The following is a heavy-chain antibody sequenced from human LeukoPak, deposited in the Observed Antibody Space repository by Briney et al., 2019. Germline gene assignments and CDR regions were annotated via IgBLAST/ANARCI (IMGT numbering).Heavy chain of an antibody. CDR2: ISWNSGSI. Sequence: PGGSLRLSCAASGFTFDDYAMHWVRQAPGKGLEWVSGISWNSGSIGYADSVKGRFIISRDNAKNSLYLQMKSLRAEDTALYYCASGQFLVSNDYWGQGILVTVSS. V-gene: IGHV3-9*01. D-gene: IGHD5/OR15-5a*01. CDR1: GFTFDDYA. J-gene: IGHJ4*02. CDR3: ASGQFLVSNDY.